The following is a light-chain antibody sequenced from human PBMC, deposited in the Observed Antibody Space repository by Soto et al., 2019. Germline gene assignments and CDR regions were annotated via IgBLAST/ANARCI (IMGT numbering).Light chain of an antibody. J-gene: IGLJ2*01. V-gene: IGLV3-1*01. CDR2: QDT. Sequence: SYELTQPPSVSVSPGQTASITCSGDKLGDRYACWYQQKPGQSPALVIYQDTQRPSGIPERFSGSNSGSTATLTISGTQAMDEADYYCQVWDSSTESEVFGGGTKLTVL. CDR3: QVWDSSTESEV. CDR1: KLGDRY.